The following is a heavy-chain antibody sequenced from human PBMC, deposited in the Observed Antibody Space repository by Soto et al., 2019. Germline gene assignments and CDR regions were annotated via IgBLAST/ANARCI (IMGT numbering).Heavy chain of an antibody. D-gene: IGHD3-3*01. J-gene: IGHJ4*02. Sequence: PGGSLRLSCAASGFTFSSYSMNWVRQAPGKGLEWVSYISSSSSTIYYADSVKGRFTISRDNAKNSLYLQMNSLRDEDTAVYYCQVSDFWSGYHPAWFDYWGQGTLVTVSS. V-gene: IGHV3-48*02. CDR3: QVSDFWSGYHPAWFDY. CDR1: GFTFSSYS. CDR2: ISSSSSTI.